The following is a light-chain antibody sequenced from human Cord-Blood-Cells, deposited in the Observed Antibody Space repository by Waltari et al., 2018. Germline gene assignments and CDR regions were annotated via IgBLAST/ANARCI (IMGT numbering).Light chain of an antibody. J-gene: IGKJ3*01. Sequence: DIQMTQSPSSLSASVGDRVTNTCQASPDISNYLNWYQQKPGKAPKLLIYDASNLETGVLTRFSGSGSGTDFTFTISSLQPEDIATYYGQQYDKLFTFGPGTKVDIK. CDR3: QQYDKLFT. CDR1: PDISNY. V-gene: IGKV1-33*01. CDR2: DAS.